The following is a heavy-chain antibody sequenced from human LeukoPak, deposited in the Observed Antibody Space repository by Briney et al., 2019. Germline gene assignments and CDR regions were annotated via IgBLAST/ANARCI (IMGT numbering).Heavy chain of an antibody. D-gene: IGHD5-24*01. V-gene: IGHV3-7*04. Sequence: GGSLRLSWVASGFPFSSYWMTWVRQAPGKGLEWVANIKQDGSKKSYVDSVKGRFTISRDNAKNSLYPQMNSLRAEDTAIYYCTRVGYIDEGIDYWGQGTLVTVSS. CDR2: IKQDGSKK. CDR1: GFPFSSYW. J-gene: IGHJ4*02. CDR3: TRVGYIDEGIDY.